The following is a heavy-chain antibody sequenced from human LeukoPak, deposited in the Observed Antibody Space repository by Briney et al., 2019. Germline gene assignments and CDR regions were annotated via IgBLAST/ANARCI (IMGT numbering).Heavy chain of an antibody. J-gene: IGHJ4*02. CDR1: GFTFSSSW. Sequence: GGSLRLSCAASGFTFSSSWMRWVRQAPGKGLEWVANINEDGSGKYYVDSVRGRFTISRDNTKNSLYLQMNSLRAEDTAVYYCARDSFTYGNYWGQGTLVTVSS. V-gene: IGHV3-7*01. D-gene: IGHD3-10*01. CDR2: INEDGSGK. CDR3: ARDSFTYGNY.